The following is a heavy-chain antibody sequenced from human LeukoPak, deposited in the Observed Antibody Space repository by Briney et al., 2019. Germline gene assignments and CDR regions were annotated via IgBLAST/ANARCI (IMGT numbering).Heavy chain of an antibody. D-gene: IGHD2-2*01. CDR2: INPNSGGT. V-gene: IGHV1-2*02. Sequence: ASVKVSCKASGYTFTGSYLHWVRQAPGQGLEWMGWINPNSGGTNNAQKFQGRVTMTRDTSISTAYMELSRLRSDDTAVYYCARTPLYCSSTSCFTEDAFDIWGQGTMVTVSS. CDR3: ARTPLYCSSTSCFTEDAFDI. CDR1: GYTFTGSY. J-gene: IGHJ3*02.